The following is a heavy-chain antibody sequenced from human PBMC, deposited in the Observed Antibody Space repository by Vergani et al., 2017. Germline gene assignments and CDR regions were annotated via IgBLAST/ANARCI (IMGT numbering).Heavy chain of an antibody. CDR1: GYTFAGYN. D-gene: IGHD6-13*01. CDR2: INPNSGGT. CDR3: ARGWSGYSTSWFFEY. Sequence: QVQLVQSGAEVKKPGASVKVSCKASGYTFAGYNIHWVRQAPGQGLELMGWINPNSGGTNYAQKFQGRVTRTRDTSINTAYMELSRLRSDDTAVYYCARGWSGYSTSWFFEYWGQGTLVTVSS. J-gene: IGHJ4*02. V-gene: IGHV1-2*02.